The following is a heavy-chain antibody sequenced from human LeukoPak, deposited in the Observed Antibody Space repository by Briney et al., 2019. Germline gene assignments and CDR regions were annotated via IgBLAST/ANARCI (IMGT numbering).Heavy chain of an antibody. CDR3: ARGGSDSSGYYPRDFDY. CDR2: INPKSGGT. J-gene: IGHJ4*02. CDR1: GYTFTDYY. V-gene: IGHV1-2*02. Sequence: ASVRVSCKASGYTFTDYYVHWVRQAPGQGLEWMGCINPKSGGTNYAQKFQGRVTMTRDTSISTAYMELSRLISDDTAVYYCARGGSDSSGYYPRDFDYWGQGTLVTVSS. D-gene: IGHD3-22*01.